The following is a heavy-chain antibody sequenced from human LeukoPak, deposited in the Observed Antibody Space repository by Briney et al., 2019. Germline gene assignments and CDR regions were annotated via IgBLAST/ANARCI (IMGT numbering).Heavy chain of an antibody. Sequence: SETLSLTCTVSGGSISSYYWSWIRQPAGKGLEWIGRIYTSGSTNYNPSLKSRVTISVDKSKNQFSLKLSSVTAADTAVYYRARVRSGVAATLHAFDIWGQGTMVTVSS. CDR1: GGSISSYY. CDR2: IYTSGST. V-gene: IGHV4-4*07. D-gene: IGHD2/OR15-2a*01. J-gene: IGHJ3*02. CDR3: ARVRSGVAATLHAFDI.